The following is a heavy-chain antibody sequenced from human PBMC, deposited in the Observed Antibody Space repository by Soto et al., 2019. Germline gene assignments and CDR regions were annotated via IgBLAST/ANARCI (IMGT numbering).Heavy chain of an antibody. CDR2: ISDNGGTT. J-gene: IGHJ3*02. D-gene: IGHD5-18*01. CDR3: ARSNSGYSYGHGFDI. Sequence: GGSLRLSRAASEFTFSNYAMSWVRQAPGKGLEWVSSISDNGGTTYYADSVKGRFTISRDNAKNSLYLQMNSLRAEDTAVYYCARSNSGYSYGHGFDIWGQGTMVTVSS. V-gene: IGHV3-23*01. CDR1: EFTFSNYA.